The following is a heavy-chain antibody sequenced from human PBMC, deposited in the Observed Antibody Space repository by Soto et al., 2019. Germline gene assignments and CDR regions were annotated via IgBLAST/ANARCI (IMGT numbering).Heavy chain of an antibody. CDR3: ARDGVTGTPIDY. Sequence: SETLSLTCTVSVGSISSGDYYWSWIRQPPGKGLEWIGYIYYSGSTYYNPSLKSRVTISVDTSKNQFSLKLSSVTAADTAVYYCARDGVTGTPIDYWGQGTLVTVS. CDR2: IYYSGST. D-gene: IGHD1-7*01. V-gene: IGHV4-30-4*01. J-gene: IGHJ4*02. CDR1: VGSISSGDYY.